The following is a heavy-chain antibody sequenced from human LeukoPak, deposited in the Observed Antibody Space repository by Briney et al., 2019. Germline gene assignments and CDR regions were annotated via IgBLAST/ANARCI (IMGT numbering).Heavy chain of an antibody. CDR2: ISGYNGNT. CDR3: ARYCSSTSCYSDNAFDI. J-gene: IGHJ3*02. V-gene: IGHV1-18*04. D-gene: IGHD2-2*01. CDR1: GYPFTSYG. Sequence: ASVKVSCKASGYPFTSYGVTWVRQAPGQGLEWMGWISGYNGNTNYAQRFQDRFTMTTDTSTSTAYMELRSLRSEDTAVYYCARYCSSTSCYSDNAFDIWGQGTMVTVSS.